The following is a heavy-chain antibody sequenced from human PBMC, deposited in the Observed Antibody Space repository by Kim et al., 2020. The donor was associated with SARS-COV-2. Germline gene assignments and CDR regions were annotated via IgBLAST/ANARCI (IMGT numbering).Heavy chain of an antibody. V-gene: IGHV3-15*01. CDR2: IKSKIHGETT. J-gene: IGHJ4*02. Sequence: GGSLRLSCAASGFSFTTAWMNWVRQAPGRGLEWVGLIKSKIHGETTDYSAHVKGRFTMSRDDSQNTLYLQLNGLKSEDTAVYYCATAPTCSSNTCYWVDYWGQGTLVTVSS. CDR3: ATAPTCSSNTCYWVDY. CDR1: GFSFTTAW. D-gene: IGHD2-2*01.